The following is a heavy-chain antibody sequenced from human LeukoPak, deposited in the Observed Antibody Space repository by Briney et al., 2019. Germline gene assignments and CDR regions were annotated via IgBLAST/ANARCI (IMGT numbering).Heavy chain of an antibody. J-gene: IGHJ6*04. CDR2: ISAYNGNT. D-gene: IGHD5-12*01. V-gene: IGHV1-18*04. CDR3: ARLGVATTGQMPYYYGMDV. CDR1: GYTFTSYG. Sequence: ASVKVSCKASGYTFTSYGISWVRQAPGQGLEWMGWISAYNGNTNYAQKLQGRVTMTTDTSTSTAYMELRSLRFDDTAVYYCARLGVATTGQMPYYYGMDVWGKGTTVTVSS.